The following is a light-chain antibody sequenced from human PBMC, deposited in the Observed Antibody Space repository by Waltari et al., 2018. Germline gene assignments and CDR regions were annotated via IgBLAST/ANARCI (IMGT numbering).Light chain of an antibody. CDR2: GNS. CDR3: QSYDSSLSAYVV. V-gene: IGLV1-40*01. CDR1: SSNIGAGYD. J-gene: IGLJ2*01. Sequence: QSVLTQPPSVSGAPGQRVTIPCTGSSSNIGAGYDVHWYQQLPGTAPKLLIYGNSNRPSGVAERFSGSKAGTSASLAITGLQAEDEADYYCQSYDSSLSAYVVFGGGTKLTVL.